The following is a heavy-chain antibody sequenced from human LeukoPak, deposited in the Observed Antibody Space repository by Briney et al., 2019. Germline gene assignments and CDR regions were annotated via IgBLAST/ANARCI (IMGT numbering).Heavy chain of an antibody. J-gene: IGHJ6*02. CDR3: ARDRGLKSDSSGPTDYYYGMDV. CDR2: INPNSGGT. V-gene: IGHV1-2*04. D-gene: IGHD3-22*01. CDR1: GYTFTGYY. Sequence: GESLKISCKGSGYTFTGYYMHWVRQAPGQGLEWMGWINPNSGGTNYAQKFQGWVTMTRDTSISTAYMELSRLRSDDTAVYYCARDRGLKSDSSGPTDYYYGMDVWGQGTTVTVSS.